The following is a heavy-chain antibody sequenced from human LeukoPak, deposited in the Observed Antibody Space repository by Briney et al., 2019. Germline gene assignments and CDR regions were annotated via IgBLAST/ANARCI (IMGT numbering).Heavy chain of an antibody. CDR3: ARQGTYSGSYSYYFDY. D-gene: IGHD1-26*01. CDR2: IYYSGST. CDR1: GGSISSSSYY. J-gene: IGHJ4*02. V-gene: IGHV4-39*01. Sequence: SETLSLTCTVSGGSISSSSYYWGWIRQPPGKGLEWIGSIYYSGSTNYNPSLKSRVTISVDTSKNQFSLKLSSVTAADTAVYYCARQGTYSGSYSYYFDYWGQGTLVTVSS.